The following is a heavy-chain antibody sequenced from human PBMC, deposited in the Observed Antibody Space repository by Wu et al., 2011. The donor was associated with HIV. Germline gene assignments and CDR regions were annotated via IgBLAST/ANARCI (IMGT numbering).Heavy chain of an antibody. Sequence: QVQLVQSGAEVKKPGASVKLSCKASGYTFTGYYMYWVRQAPGQGLEWVGWINPNNGGTNYAQKFQGRVTMTRDTSISTAYMELSRLRSDDTAVYYCARGGYSYGYYYFDYWGQGTLVTVSS. CDR1: GYTFTGYY. D-gene: IGHD5-18*01. V-gene: IGHV1-2*02. CDR3: ARGGYSYGYYYFDY. J-gene: IGHJ4*02. CDR2: INPNNGGT.